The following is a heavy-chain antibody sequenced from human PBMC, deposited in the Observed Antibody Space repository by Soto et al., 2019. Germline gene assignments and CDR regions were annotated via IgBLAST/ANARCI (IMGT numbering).Heavy chain of an antibody. D-gene: IGHD6-19*01. CDR3: ARKIAVAGTAQNWFDP. Sequence: GASLKISCKGSGYRFTSYWISWVRQMPGKGLEWMGRIDPSDSYTNYSPSFQGHVTISADKSISTAYLQWSSLKASDTAMYYCARKIAVAGTAQNWFDPWGQGTLVTVSS. CDR1: GYRFTSYW. CDR2: IDPSDSYT. V-gene: IGHV5-10-1*01. J-gene: IGHJ5*02.